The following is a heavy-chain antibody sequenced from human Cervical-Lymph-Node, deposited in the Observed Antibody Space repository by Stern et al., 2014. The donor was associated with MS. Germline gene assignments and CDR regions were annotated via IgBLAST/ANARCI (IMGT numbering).Heavy chain of an antibody. V-gene: IGHV3-30*18. CDR1: GFTFSLYD. D-gene: IGHD3-22*01. CDR3: AKDPRIYDSSGYLDA. J-gene: IGHJ5*02. CDR2: ISYDGDNK. Sequence: VHLVESGGGVVQPGRSLRLSCAASGFTFSLYDMHWVRQAPGKGLEWVAVISYDGDNKFYTDSEKGRFTISRDSSKSTLYLQLNSLRPEDTAIYYCAKDPRIYDSSGYLDAWGQGTLVTVSS.